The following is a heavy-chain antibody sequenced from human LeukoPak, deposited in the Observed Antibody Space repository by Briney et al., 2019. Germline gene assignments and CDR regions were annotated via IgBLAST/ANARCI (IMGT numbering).Heavy chain of an antibody. J-gene: IGHJ4*02. CDR1: GFTFSSYA. CDR2: ISYDGSNK. D-gene: IGHD2-21*02. Sequence: GGSLRLSCAASGFTFSSYAMHWVRQAPGKRLEWVAVISYDGSNKYYADSVNGRFTISRDNSKNTLYLQMNSLRAEDTAVYYCARDLGQYCGGDCYGDYFDYWGQGALVTVSS. CDR3: ARDLGQYCGGDCYGDYFDY. V-gene: IGHV3-30-3*01.